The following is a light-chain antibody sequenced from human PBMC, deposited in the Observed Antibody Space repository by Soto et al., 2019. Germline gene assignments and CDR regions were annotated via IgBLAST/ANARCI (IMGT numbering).Light chain of an antibody. CDR3: AAWDDSLNGPV. CDR1: SSNIGSNA. J-gene: IGLJ2*01. CDR2: SYN. V-gene: IGLV1-44*01. Sequence: QPVLTQPPSASGTPGQRVTISCSGSSSNIGSNAVHWYQQLPGTAPKLLIYSYNQRPSGVPDRFSGSKSGTSASLAISGLQSEDEAAYYCAAWDDSLNGPVFGGGTKLTVL.